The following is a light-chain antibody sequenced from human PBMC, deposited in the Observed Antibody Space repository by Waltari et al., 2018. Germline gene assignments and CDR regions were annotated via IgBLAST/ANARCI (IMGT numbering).Light chain of an antibody. Sequence: QSDLTQPASVSGSPGQSITLSCPGTGSDVGSYVYLPWYQQHPGKGPKLMIFDVSNRPSGVSNRFSGSKSGNTASLTISGLQAEDEGDYYCSSYTSSGTVIFGGGTKLTVL. CDR1: GSDVGSYVY. J-gene: IGLJ2*01. V-gene: IGLV2-14*03. CDR3: SSYTSSGTVI. CDR2: DVS.